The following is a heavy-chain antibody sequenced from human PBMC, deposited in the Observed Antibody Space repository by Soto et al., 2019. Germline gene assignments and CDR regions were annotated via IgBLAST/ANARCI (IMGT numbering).Heavy chain of an antibody. D-gene: IGHD3-16*02. Sequence: PVLLLRLSSGAAGGNFSSFSMSWIRKAPGKGLEWVSAISSSSSNTYYAASVKGRFTISRDNAKNSLYLQMNSLRAEDTAVYYCARSDCSGGSCYFMITFGGVIALDYWGQGTLVTVSS. J-gene: IGHJ4*02. CDR3: ARSDCSGGSCYFMITFGGVIALDY. CDR1: GGNFSSFS. V-gene: IGHV3-21*01. CDR2: ISSSSSNT.